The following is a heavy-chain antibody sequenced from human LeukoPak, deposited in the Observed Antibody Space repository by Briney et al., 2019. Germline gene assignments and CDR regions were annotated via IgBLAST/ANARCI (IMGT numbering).Heavy chain of an antibody. CDR3: ARAGREVPAATY. J-gene: IGHJ4*02. D-gene: IGHD2-2*01. V-gene: IGHV3-74*01. CDR1: GFTFSSYW. CDR2: INSDGSST. Sequence: PGGSLRLSCAASGFTFSSYWMHWVRQAPGKGLVWVSRINSDGSSTSYADSAKGRFTISRDNAKNSLYLQMNSLRAEDTAVYYCARAGREVPAATYWGQETLVTVSS.